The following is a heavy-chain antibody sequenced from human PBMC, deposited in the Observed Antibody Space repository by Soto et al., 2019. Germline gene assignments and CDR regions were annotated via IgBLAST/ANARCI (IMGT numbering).Heavy chain of an antibody. CDR1: GFTVSKYW. CDR3: VKMGGFDL. CDR2: ITSDGSST. J-gene: IGHJ4*02. Sequence: EVQLVESGGGLVQPRGSLRLSSVASGFTVSKYWMHWVRQAPGKGLVWLSRITSDGSSTSYADSVKGRFTISRDNANNTGFLQMNSLRAEDTAVYYWVKMGGFDLWGQGAVVTVSS. D-gene: IGHD3-16*01. V-gene: IGHV3-74*01.